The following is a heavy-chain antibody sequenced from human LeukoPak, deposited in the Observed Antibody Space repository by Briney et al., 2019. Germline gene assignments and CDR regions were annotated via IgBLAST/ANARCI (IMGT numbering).Heavy chain of an antibody. CDR3: ATPVNIVATTFSFDY. D-gene: IGHD5-12*01. CDR2: INPNSGGT. J-gene: IGHJ4*02. CDR1: GYTFTGYY. V-gene: IGHV1-2*02. Sequence: ASVKVSCKASGYTFTGYYLHWVRQAPGQGLEWMGWINPNSGGTNYAQKFQGRVTMTRDTSISTAYMELSRLRSDDTAVYYCATPVNIVATTFSFDYWGQGALVTVSS.